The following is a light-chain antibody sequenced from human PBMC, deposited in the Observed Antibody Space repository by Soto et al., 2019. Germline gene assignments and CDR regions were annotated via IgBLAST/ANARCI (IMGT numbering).Light chain of an antibody. CDR3: QQLNSFPIP. J-gene: IGKJ3*01. Sequence: IQLTQSPSSLSASVGDRVTISCRASQGIANFLAWYQQKPGKDHKLLLYGPSTLQSGVPSRLSSSRSGADFTLTITSLQPEDFATYYWQQLNSFPIPFGPGTKVDIK. CDR1: QGIANF. CDR2: GPS. V-gene: IGKV1-9*01.